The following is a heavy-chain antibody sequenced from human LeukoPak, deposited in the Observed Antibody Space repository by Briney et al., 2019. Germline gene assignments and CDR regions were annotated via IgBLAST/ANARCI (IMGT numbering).Heavy chain of an antibody. CDR1: GFTFTIYG. J-gene: IGHJ4*02. CDR2: IRSDGSSK. D-gene: IGHD3-22*01. V-gene: IGHV3-30*02. CDR3: ARGPWLPSFDGTDYFLQYFDS. Sequence: GGSLRLSCAASGFTFTIYGMHWVRQAPGKGLEWVAFIRSDGSSKYYADSVKGRFTISRDNSKNKLYLQMNSLRPDDTAVYYCARGPWLPSFDGTDYFLQYFDSWGQGTRVTVSS.